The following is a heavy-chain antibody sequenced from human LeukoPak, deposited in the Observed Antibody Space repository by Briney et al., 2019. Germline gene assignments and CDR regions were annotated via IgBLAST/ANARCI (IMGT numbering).Heavy chain of an antibody. V-gene: IGHV7-4-1*02. CDR1: GYTFTSYA. CDR3: ARGFGHSYGYFMGG. J-gene: IGHJ4*02. D-gene: IGHD5-18*01. Sequence: ASVKVSCKASGYTFTSYAMNWVRQAPGQGLEWMGWINPNTGNPTYAQGFTRRFVFSLDTSVSTAYLQISSLKAEDTAMYYCARGFGHSYGYFMGGWGQGTLVTVSS. CDR2: INPNTGNP.